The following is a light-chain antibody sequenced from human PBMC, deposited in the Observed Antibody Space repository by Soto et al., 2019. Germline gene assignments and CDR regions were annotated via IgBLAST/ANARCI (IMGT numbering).Light chain of an antibody. CDR1: SSNIETNT. CDR2: KDN. J-gene: IGLJ1*01. CDR3: AAWDDSLNGTHFV. Sequence: QSVLTQPPSASGTPGQRVTISCSGSSSNIETNTVNWYQQLPRTAPKLLIYKDNQRPSGVPDRFSGSKSGTSASLAISGLQSEDEADYYCAAWDDSLNGTHFVFGSGTKLTVL. V-gene: IGLV1-44*01.